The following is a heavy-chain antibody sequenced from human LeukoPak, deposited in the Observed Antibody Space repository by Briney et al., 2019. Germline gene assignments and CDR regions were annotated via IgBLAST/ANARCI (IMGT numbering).Heavy chain of an antibody. J-gene: IGHJ2*01. Sequence: PGGSLRLSCAASGFTLSSYEVNWVRQAPGKGLEWISYISGSGGTIYYADSVKGRFTISRDNAQSSVFLQMNSLRAEDTAVYYCTRDTLRGYFDLWGRGTLVTVSS. CDR3: TRDTLRGYFDL. V-gene: IGHV3-48*03. CDR1: GFTLSSYE. CDR2: ISGSGGTI.